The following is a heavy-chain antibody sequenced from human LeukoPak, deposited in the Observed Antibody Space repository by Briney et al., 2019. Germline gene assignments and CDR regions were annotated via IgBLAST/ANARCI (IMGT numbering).Heavy chain of an antibody. CDR2: IFPGDSDT. J-gene: IGHJ5*02. Sequence: GESLKISCKGSGYSFTSYWIGWVRQMSGKGLEWMGIIFPGDSDTRYSPSFQGQVTISADKSINAAYLQWRSLKASDTAMYYCARSGVPGAMTWFDPWGQGTLVTVSS. V-gene: IGHV5-51*01. CDR1: GYSFTSYW. CDR3: ARSGVPGAMTWFDP. D-gene: IGHD2-2*01.